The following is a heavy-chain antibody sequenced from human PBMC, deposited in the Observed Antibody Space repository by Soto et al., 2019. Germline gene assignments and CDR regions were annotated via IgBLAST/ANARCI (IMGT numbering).Heavy chain of an antibody. V-gene: IGHV4-39*01. CDR3: ASTNTYYSHYVNYYYYGMDV. CDR2: IYYSGST. Sequence: PXGTLSLTFTVSGGSVSSSSYYWGWIRQPPGKGLEWIGSIYYSGSTYYNPSLKSRVTISVDTSKNQFSLKLSSVTAADTAVYYCASTNTYYSHYVNYYYYGMDVWGQGTTVTVSS. J-gene: IGHJ6*02. D-gene: IGHD4-4*01. CDR1: GGSVSSSSYY.